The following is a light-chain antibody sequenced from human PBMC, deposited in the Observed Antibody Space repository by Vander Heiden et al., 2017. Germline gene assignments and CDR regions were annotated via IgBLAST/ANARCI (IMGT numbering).Light chain of an antibody. CDR1: QDIRTY. V-gene: IGKV1-27*01. Sequence: DIQMTQAPSSLSASVGDRVTISCRASQDIRTYLAWYQQRPGKVPTLLIYAVSTLPSGVPSRFSGSGSGTDFTLTIDGLQPDDVATYYCQKYNTAPWTFGQGTKVELK. J-gene: IGKJ1*01. CDR2: AVS. CDR3: QKYNTAPWT.